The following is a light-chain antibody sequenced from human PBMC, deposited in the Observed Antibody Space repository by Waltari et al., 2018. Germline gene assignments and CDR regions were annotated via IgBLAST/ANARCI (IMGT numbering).Light chain of an antibody. CDR2: DVT. CDR1: TTDLGSYNY. J-gene: IGLJ3*02. Sequence: SALTQPRSVSGSPGQSVTLSCTGTTTDLGSYNYVSWYQQHPGQAPKLIILDVTKRPSGVPDRLSGSKSGNTASLTISGLRAEDEAEYYCCSYAGSYTWVFGGGTKLTVV. CDR3: CSYAGSYTWV. V-gene: IGLV2-11*01.